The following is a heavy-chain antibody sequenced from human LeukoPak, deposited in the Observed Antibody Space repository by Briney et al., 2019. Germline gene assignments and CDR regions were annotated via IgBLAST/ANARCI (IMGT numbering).Heavy chain of an antibody. Sequence: PSETLSLTCAVYGGSFRGYYWSWIRQPPGKGLEWIGEINHSGSTNYNPSLKSRVTISVDTSKNQFSLKLSSVTAADTAVYYCARGTSSSSNYYYYYGMDVWGQGTTVTVSS. CDR3: ARGTSSSSNYYYYYGMDV. D-gene: IGHD6-6*01. V-gene: IGHV4-34*01. CDR2: INHSGST. J-gene: IGHJ6*02. CDR1: GGSFRGYY.